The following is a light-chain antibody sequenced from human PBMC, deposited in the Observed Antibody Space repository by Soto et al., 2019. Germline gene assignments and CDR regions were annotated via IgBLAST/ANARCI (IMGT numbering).Light chain of an antibody. CDR2: GAS. Sequence: DVQLTQSPSFLSTSVGDRVTITCRASQGIGSYLAWYQQKPGKAPQLLIYGASTLQSGVPSRFSGSGSGTHFTLTVSSLQPEDFATYYCQQLFIYPPTFGPGTKVDI. CDR1: QGIGSY. V-gene: IGKV1-9*01. J-gene: IGKJ3*01. CDR3: QQLFIYPPT.